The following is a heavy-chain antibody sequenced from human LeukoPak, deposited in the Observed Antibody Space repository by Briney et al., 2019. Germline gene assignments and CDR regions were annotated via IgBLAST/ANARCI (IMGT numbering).Heavy chain of an antibody. CDR1: GGTFSSYA. Sequence: ASVKVSFKASGGTFSSYAISWVRQAPGQGLEWMGGIIPIFGTANYAQKFQGRVTITADESTSTAYMELSSLRSEDTAVYYCARGGQDYGRKGFVDYWGQGTLVTVSS. D-gene: IGHD4-17*01. J-gene: IGHJ4*02. V-gene: IGHV1-69*13. CDR3: ARGGQDYGRKGFVDY. CDR2: IIPIFGTA.